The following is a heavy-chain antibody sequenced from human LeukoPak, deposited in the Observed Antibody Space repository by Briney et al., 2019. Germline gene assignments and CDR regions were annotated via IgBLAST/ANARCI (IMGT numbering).Heavy chain of an antibody. D-gene: IGHD6-13*01. Sequence: SETLSLTCTVSGGSISSGSYYWSWIRQPAGKGLEWIGRIYTSGSTNYNPSLKSRVTISVDTSKNQFSLKLSSVTAADTAVYYCARDRIAAALDYYMDVWGKGTTVTVS. CDR3: ARDRIAAALDYYMDV. CDR2: IYTSGST. V-gene: IGHV4-61*02. CDR1: GGSISSGSYY. J-gene: IGHJ6*03.